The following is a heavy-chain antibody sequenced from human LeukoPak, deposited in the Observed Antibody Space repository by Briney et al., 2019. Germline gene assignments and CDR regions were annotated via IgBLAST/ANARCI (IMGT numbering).Heavy chain of an antibody. D-gene: IGHD1-14*01. CDR2: INPNSGDT. CDR1: GYTFTGYY. CDR3: ARVSSPLQYNWFDP. Sequence: ASVKVSRTASGYTFTGYYIHWVRQAPGQGLEWMGRINPNSGDTNYAQKFQGRVTMTRDTSISTAYMDLSRLRSDDTAIYYCARVSSPLQYNWFDPWGHGTLVTVSS. V-gene: IGHV1-2*06. J-gene: IGHJ5*02.